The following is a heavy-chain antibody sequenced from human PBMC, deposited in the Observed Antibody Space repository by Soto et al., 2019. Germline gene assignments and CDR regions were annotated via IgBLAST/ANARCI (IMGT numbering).Heavy chain of an antibody. CDR1: GGSISRNSYY. CDR3: ARTPGVSGTGPFNY. CDR2: IYYSGST. J-gene: IGHJ4*02. V-gene: IGHV4-39*01. D-gene: IGHD1-1*01. Sequence: PSETLSLTYAVSGGSISRNSYYWAWIRLPPGKGLEWIGSIYYSGSTYYNSTLKSRVTISVDTSKNQFSLKLSSVTAADTAVYYCARTPGVSGTGPFNYCGQGRLVT.